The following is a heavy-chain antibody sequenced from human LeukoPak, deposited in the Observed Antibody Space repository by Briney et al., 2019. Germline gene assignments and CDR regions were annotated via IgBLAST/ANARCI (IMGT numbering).Heavy chain of an antibody. J-gene: IGHJ4*02. CDR1: GGSISSSNW. D-gene: IGHD2-15*01. Sequence: PSETLSLTCAVSGGSISSSNWWSWVRQPPGKGLEWIGEIYHSGSTNYNPSLKSRVTISVDKSKNQFSLKLSSVTAADTAVYYCARTLGYCSGRSCLPGVWGQGTLVTASS. V-gene: IGHV4-4*02. CDR2: IYHSGST. CDR3: ARTLGYCSGRSCLPGV.